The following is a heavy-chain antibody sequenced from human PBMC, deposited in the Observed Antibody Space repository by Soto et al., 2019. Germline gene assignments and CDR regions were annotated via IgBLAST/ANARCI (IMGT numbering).Heavy chain of an antibody. Sequence: GGSVRLSCAASGFTFSRYAMSRVRQAPGKGLEWVSAIRGSGCSTYYADCVKGRCTISGDNSKNTLYLQMNSLRDADTAVHYCAQVTTAYSYGYMEYFQHGGQGTLVTVSS. J-gene: IGHJ1*01. D-gene: IGHD5-18*01. CDR1: GFTFSRYA. CDR2: IRGSGCST. V-gene: IGHV3-23*01. CDR3: AQVTTAYSYGYMEYFQH.